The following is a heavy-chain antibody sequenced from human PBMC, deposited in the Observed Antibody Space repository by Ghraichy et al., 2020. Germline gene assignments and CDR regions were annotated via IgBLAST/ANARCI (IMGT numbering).Heavy chain of an antibody. D-gene: IGHD5-24*01. V-gene: IGHV4-31*03. CDR2: IYYSGST. Sequence: SETLSLTCTVSGGSISSGGYYWSWIRQHPGKGLEWIGYIYYSGSTYYNPSLKSRVTISVDTSKNQFSLKLSSVTAADTAVYYCASQKNGYNHRTAGVSLHWYFDLWGRGTLVTVSS. J-gene: IGHJ2*01. CDR1: GGSISSGGYY. CDR3: ASQKNGYNHRTAGVSLHWYFDL.